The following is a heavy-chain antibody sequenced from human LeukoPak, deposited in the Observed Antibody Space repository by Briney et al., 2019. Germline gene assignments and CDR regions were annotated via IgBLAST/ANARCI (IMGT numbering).Heavy chain of an antibody. Sequence: PGGSLRLSCEASGFTFNNYAMTWVRQAPGKGLEWVSGISGSGATTYYVDSVKGRFTISRDNSKNTLYLQMISLRAEDTAVYYCAKALAAAGPHDYWGLGTLVTASS. V-gene: IGHV3-23*01. D-gene: IGHD6-13*01. J-gene: IGHJ4*02. CDR3: AKALAAAGPHDY. CDR1: GFTFNNYA. CDR2: ISGSGATT.